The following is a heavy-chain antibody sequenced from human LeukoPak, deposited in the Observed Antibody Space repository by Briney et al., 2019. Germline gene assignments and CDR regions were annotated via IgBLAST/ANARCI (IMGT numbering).Heavy chain of an antibody. CDR2: IYTSGST. CDR1: GGSISSYY. CDR3: ARDLRVVPAAIKGVAAFDI. J-gene: IGHJ3*02. Sequence: SETLSLTCTVSGGSISSYYWSWIRQPAGKGLEWVGRIYTSGSTNYNPSLKSRVTMSVDTSKNQFSLKLSSVTAADTAVYYCARDLRVVPAAIKGVAAFDIWGQGKMVTVSS. V-gene: IGHV4-4*07. D-gene: IGHD2-2*02.